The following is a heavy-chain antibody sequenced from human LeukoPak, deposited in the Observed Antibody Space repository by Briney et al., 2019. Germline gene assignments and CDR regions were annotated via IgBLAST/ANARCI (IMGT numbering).Heavy chain of an antibody. D-gene: IGHD3-22*01. CDR1: GESFSSYY. CDR2: INHSGNT. V-gene: IGHV4-34*01. Sequence: RSSETLSLTCAVYGESFSSYYWSWIRQPPGKGLEWIGEINHSGNTNYNPSLKSRVTMSLDTSKNQFSLKLSSVTAADTAVYYCARDTYDSSGYSKFDYWGQGTLVTVSS. CDR3: ARDTYDSSGYSKFDY. J-gene: IGHJ4*02.